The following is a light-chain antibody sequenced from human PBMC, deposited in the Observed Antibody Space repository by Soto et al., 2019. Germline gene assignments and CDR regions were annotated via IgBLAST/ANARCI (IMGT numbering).Light chain of an antibody. CDR3: SSYTSSNTWV. V-gene: IGLV2-14*01. CDR1: SSDVGDYNY. Sequence: QSALTQPASVSGSPGQPITISCTGTSSDVGDYNYVSWYQQHPGKAPKLMIYEVSNRPSGVSNRFSGSKSGNTASLTISGLQAEDEADYYCSSYTSSNTWVFGGGTKLTVL. CDR2: EVS. J-gene: IGLJ3*02.